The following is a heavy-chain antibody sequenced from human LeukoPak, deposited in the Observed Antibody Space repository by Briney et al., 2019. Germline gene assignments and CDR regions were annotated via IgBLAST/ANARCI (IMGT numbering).Heavy chain of an antibody. CDR2: IRSSSSYI. CDR3: AREVRLGYCTNGVCGGYYYYGMDV. V-gene: IGHV3-21*01. D-gene: IGHD2-8*01. Sequence: PGGSLRLSCAASGLTFSSYSMNWVRQAPGKGLEWVSSIRSSSSYIYYADSVKGRFTISRDNAKNSLYLQMNSLRAEDTAVYYCAREVRLGYCTNGVCGGYYYYGMDVWGQGTTVTVSS. CDR1: GLTFSSYS. J-gene: IGHJ6*02.